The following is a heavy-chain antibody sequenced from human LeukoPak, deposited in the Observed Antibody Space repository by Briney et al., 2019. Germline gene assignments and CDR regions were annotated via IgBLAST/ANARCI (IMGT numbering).Heavy chain of an antibody. CDR1: GSISGYY. J-gene: IGHJ3*02. D-gene: IGHD2-2*01. CDR3: ARQKCTSASCLTKNAFDI. Sequence: SETLSLTCTVSGSISGYYWSWIRQPPGKGLEWIGYIYTSGSTKYNPSLESRVTISADTSKNQSSPDLSSVTAADTAVYYCARQKCTSASCLTKNAFDIWGQGTMVTVSS. CDR2: IYTSGST. V-gene: IGHV4-4*09.